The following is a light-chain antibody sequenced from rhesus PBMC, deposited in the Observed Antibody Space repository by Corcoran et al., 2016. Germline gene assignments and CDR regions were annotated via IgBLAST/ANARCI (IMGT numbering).Light chain of an antibody. Sequence: DIVMTQSPDSLAVSLGERVTINCKSSQSLLYSSNNKHYLAWYQQKPGKAPKLFIYWGSTRESGVPHRCCGSGSGTDFTLTISGLQAEDVSCYYCQQYYSSPLTFGGGTKVEIK. CDR3: QQYYSSPLT. V-gene: IGKV4-1*01. CDR2: WGS. CDR1: QSLLYSSNNKHY. J-gene: IGKJ4*01.